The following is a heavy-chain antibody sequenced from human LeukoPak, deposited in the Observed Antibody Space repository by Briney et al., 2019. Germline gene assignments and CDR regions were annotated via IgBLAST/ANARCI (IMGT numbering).Heavy chain of an antibody. CDR3: ARCQFNRSGYYSWVRGYYYMDV. CDR2: IIPIFGTA. D-gene: IGHD3-22*01. J-gene: IGHJ6*03. CDR1: GYSFRSYG. V-gene: IGHV1-69*13. Sequence: GASVKVSCKASGYSFRSYGITWVRQAPGQGLEWMGGIIPIFGTANYAQKFQGRVTITADESTSTAYMELSSLRSEDTAVYYCARCQFNRSGYYSWVRGYYYMDVWGKGTTVTISS.